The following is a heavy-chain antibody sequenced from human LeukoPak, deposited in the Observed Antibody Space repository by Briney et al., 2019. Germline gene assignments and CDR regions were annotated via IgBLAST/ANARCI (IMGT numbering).Heavy chain of an antibody. D-gene: IGHD5-12*01. J-gene: IGHJ6*03. Sequence: ASVKVSCKASGGTFSSYAISWVRQAPGQGLEWMGGIIPIFGTANYAQKFQGRVTITADESTSTAYMELSSLRSEDTAVYYCASKDIVATTSIPYYMDVWGKGTTITISS. CDR1: GGTFSSYA. CDR3: ASKDIVATTSIPYYMDV. V-gene: IGHV1-69*13. CDR2: IIPIFGTA.